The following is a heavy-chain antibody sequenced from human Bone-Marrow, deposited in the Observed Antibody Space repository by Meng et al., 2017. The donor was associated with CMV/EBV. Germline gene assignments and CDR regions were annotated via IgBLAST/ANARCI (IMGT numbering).Heavy chain of an antibody. CDR3: AKDLGTIFDVVNYHFDQ. Sequence: GGSLRLSCAASGFTFSSYGKHWVRQAPGKGLEWVAFIRYDGSNKYYADSVKGRFTISRDNSENTLHLQVTTLRTEDTAVYFCAKDLGTIFDVVNYHFDQWGQGTRVTVSS. V-gene: IGHV3-30*02. CDR2: IRYDGSNK. CDR1: GFTFSSYG. J-gene: IGHJ4*02. D-gene: IGHD3-3*01.